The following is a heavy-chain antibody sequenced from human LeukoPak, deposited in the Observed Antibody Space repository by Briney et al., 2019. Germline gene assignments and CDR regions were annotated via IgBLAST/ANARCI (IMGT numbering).Heavy chain of an antibody. J-gene: IGHJ6*04. CDR2: ISYDGSNT. CDR3: ARAERGGYSGYDYGMDL. CDR1: GFTFSTYA. Sequence: PGRSLRLSCAASGFTFSTYAMHWVRQAPGKGLEWVAVISYDGSNTYYADSVKGRFTISRDNSKNTLYLQTNSLRAEDTAVYYCARAERGGYSGYDYGMDLWGKGTTVTVSS. D-gene: IGHD5-12*01. V-gene: IGHV3-30*04.